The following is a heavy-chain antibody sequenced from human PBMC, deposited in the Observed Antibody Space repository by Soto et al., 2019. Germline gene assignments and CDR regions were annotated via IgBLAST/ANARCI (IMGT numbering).Heavy chain of an antibody. Sequence: QVQLQQWGAGLLKPSETLSLTCAVYGGSFSGYYWSWIRQPPGKGLEWIGAINHSGSTNYNPSLKSRVTISVDTSKNQFSLKLSSVTAADTAVYYCARSGISPIVVVPAAMDYWGQGTLVTVSS. V-gene: IGHV4-34*01. CDR2: INHSGST. CDR3: ARSGISPIVVVPAAMDY. J-gene: IGHJ4*02. D-gene: IGHD2-2*01. CDR1: GGSFSGYY.